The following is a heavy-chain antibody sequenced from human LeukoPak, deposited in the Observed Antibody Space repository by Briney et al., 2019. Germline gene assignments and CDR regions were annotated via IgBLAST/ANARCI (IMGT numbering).Heavy chain of an antibody. V-gene: IGHV4-39*01. J-gene: IGHJ4*02. CDR2: MYYSGSS. D-gene: IGHD5-18*01. Sequence: SETLSLTCTVSGGSISSSSYYWGWIRQPPGKGLEWIGTMYYSGSSYYNPSLKSRVTISVDTSRNQFSLKLTSVTAADTAVYYCARQGSLRGYSSGYAYWGQGTLVTVSS. CDR3: ARQGSLRGYSSGYAY. CDR1: GGSISSSSYY.